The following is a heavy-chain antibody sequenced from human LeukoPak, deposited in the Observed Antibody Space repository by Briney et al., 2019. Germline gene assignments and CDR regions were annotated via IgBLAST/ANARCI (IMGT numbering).Heavy chain of an antibody. D-gene: IGHD3-22*01. J-gene: IGHJ4*02. CDR1: GFTFSSYW. Sequence: GGSLRLSFAASGFTFSSYWMNWARPAPGKGLEWVASINHNGNVNYYVDSVKGRFTISRDNAKNTLYLQMNSLGAEDTAVYYCARRINYYDSSGYYYVRYFDSWGQGTLVAVSS. CDR3: ARRINYYDSSGYYYVRYFDS. CDR2: INHNGNVN. V-gene: IGHV3-7*01.